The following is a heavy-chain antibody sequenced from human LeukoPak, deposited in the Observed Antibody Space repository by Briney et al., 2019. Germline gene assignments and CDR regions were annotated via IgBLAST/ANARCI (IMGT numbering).Heavy chain of an antibody. CDR3: ARDWGGYCSGGSCYSEDWFDP. Sequence: PSETLSLTCTVSGGSISSHYWSWIRQPPGKGLEWIGYIYYSGSTNYNPSLKSRVTISVDTSKNQFSLKLSSVTAADTAVYYCARDWGGYCSGGSCYSEDWFDPWGQGTLVTVSS. J-gene: IGHJ5*02. CDR2: IYYSGST. D-gene: IGHD2-15*01. V-gene: IGHV4-59*11. CDR1: GGSISSHY.